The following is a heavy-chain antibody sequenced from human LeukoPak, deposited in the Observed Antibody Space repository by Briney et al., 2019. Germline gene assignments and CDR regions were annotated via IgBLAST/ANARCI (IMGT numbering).Heavy chain of an antibody. Sequence: ASVKVSCKVSGYTLTELSMHWVQQAPGKGLEWLGGFDPEDGETIYAQKFQGRVTMTEDTSTDTAYMELSSLRSEDTAVYYCATRYLYYYDSSGYFYWGQGTLVTVSS. J-gene: IGHJ4*02. V-gene: IGHV1-24*01. CDR1: GYTLTELS. D-gene: IGHD3-22*01. CDR2: FDPEDGET. CDR3: ATRYLYYYDSSGYFY.